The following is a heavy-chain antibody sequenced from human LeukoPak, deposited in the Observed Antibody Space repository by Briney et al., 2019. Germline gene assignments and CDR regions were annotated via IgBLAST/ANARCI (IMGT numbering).Heavy chain of an antibody. V-gene: IGHV3-23*01. Sequence: GGSLRLSCAASGFTFSSYAMSWVRQAPGKGLEWVSGVSGSGGSTIYADSVKSRFTISRDNSKNTLYLQMNSLRAEDTAVYYCAKKLELYEYYFDYWGQGTLVTVSS. CDR2: VSGSGGST. J-gene: IGHJ4*02. D-gene: IGHD1-7*01. CDR1: GFTFSSYA. CDR3: AKKLELYEYYFDY.